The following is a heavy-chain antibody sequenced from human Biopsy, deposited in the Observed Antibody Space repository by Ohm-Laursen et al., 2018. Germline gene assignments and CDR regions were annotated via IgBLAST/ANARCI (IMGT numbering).Heavy chain of an antibody. CDR2: IYYSGRP. J-gene: IGHJ6*02. V-gene: IGHV4-59*12. CDR1: GDSIARYY. D-gene: IGHD6-13*01. CDR3: ARVPLPGIGAAYQGRFLYGMDV. Sequence: GTLSLTCTVSGDSIARYYWTWIRQSPGKGLEWIAYIYYSGRPNYNPSLKSRVTISVDTAKKQFSLSLRSVTAADTAVYYCARVPLPGIGAAYQGRFLYGMDVWGQGTTVSVSS.